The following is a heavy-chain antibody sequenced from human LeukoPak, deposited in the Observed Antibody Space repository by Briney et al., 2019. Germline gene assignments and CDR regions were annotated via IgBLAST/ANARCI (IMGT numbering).Heavy chain of an antibody. CDR1: GYTFTNYG. V-gene: IGHV1-18*01. CDR3: ARAGYYEILTGYLSSKYFDY. J-gene: IGHJ4*02. D-gene: IGHD3-9*01. CDR2: ISAYNGYT. Sequence: GASVKVSCKASGYTFTNYGISWVRQAPGQGLEWMGWISAYNGYTDYAQKLQFRVTMTTDTSTSTAYMELRSLRSDDTAVYYCARAGYYEILTGYLSSKYFDYWGQGTLVTVSS.